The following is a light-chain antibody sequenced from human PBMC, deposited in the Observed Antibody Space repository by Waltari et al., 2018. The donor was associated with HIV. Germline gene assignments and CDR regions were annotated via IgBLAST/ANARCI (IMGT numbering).Light chain of an antibody. CDR1: SSDVGGYNY. V-gene: IGLV2-14*03. CDR3: SSYTSSSTHV. J-gene: IGLJ1*01. CDR2: EVI. Sequence: QSALTQPASVSASPGQSITISCTGTSSDVGGYNYVPWYLQPPGEAPKVIIYEVIRRPSGVSNRFTASKSGNTASLAISGLQPEDEADYFCSSYTSSSTHVFGPGTKVTVL.